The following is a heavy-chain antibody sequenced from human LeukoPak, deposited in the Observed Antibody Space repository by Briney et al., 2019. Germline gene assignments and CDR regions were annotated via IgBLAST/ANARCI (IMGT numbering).Heavy chain of an antibody. V-gene: IGHV6-1*01. Sequence: SQTLSLTCAISGDSVSSNSATWNWIRQSPSRGLEWLGRTYYRSKWYKYYAVSVKGRITINPDTSKNQFSLKLSSVTAADTAVYYCARGPLWNYGMDVWAKGPRSPSP. CDR3: ARGPLWNYGMDV. J-gene: IGHJ6*02. D-gene: IGHD3-3*01. CDR2: TYYRSKWYK. CDR1: GDSVSSNSAT.